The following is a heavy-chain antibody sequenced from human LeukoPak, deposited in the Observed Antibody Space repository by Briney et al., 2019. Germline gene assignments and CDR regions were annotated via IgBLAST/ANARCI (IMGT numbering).Heavy chain of an antibody. CDR1: GNSISSGYY. J-gene: IGHJ3*02. CDR3: ARDRSGYYDSRDAFDI. CDR2: IYHSGST. Sequence: SETLSLTCTVSGNSISSGYYWGWIRQPPGKGLEWIGSIYHSGSTYYNPSLKSRVTISVDTSKNQFSLKLSSVTAADTAVYYCARDRSGYYDSRDAFDIWGQGTMVTVSS. V-gene: IGHV4-38-2*02. D-gene: IGHD3-22*01.